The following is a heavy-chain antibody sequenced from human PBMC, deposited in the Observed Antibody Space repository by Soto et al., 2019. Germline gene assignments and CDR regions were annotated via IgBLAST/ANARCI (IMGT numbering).Heavy chain of an antibody. V-gene: IGHV4-31*03. CDR1: GGSISSGGDY. CDR3: ARATPYYYYGMDV. CDR2: IYYSGST. Sequence: QVQLQESGPGLVKPSQTLSLTCTVSGGSISSGGDYWSWIRQHPGKGLEWIGYIYYSGSTYYNPSLKSRVTLSVDTSKNHFSPKLSSVTAADTAVYYCARATPYYYYGMDVWGQGTTVTVSS. J-gene: IGHJ6*02. D-gene: IGHD2-15*01.